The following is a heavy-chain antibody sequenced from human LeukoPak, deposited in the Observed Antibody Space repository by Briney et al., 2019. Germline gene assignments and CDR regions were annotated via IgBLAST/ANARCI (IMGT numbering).Heavy chain of an antibody. V-gene: IGHV4-39*07. CDR1: GGSISSSSYY. CDR2: IYYSGST. D-gene: IGHD3-22*01. J-gene: IGHJ4*02. CDR3: ARIGGDPYYYDSSGYYTDDY. Sequence: SETLSLTCTVSGGSISSSSYYWGWIRQPPGKGLEWIGSIYYSGSTYYNPSLKSRVTISVDTSKNQFSLKLSSVTAADTAVYYCARIGGDPYYYDSSGYYTDDYWGQGTLVTVSS.